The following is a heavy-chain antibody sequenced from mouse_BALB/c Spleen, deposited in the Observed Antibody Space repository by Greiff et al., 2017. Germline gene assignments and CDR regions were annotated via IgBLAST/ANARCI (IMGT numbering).Heavy chain of an antibody. CDR3: ARSNYGSSFSFAY. CDR1: GYTFTDYV. CDR2: IYPGSGST. D-gene: IGHD1-1*01. J-gene: IGHJ3*01. V-gene: IGHV1-77*01. Sequence: QVQLQQSGPELVKPGASVKMSCKASGYTFTDYVISWVKQRTGQGLEWIGEIYPGSGSTYYNEKFKGKATLTADKSSNTAYMQLSSLTSEDSAVYFCARSNYGSSFSFAYWGQGTLVTVSA.